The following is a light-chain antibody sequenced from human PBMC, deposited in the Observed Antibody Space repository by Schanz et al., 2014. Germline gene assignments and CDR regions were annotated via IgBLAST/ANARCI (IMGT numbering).Light chain of an antibody. CDR3: QQLNSYPRT. CDR2: GAS. J-gene: IGKJ2*01. Sequence: EIVLTQSPGTLSLSPGERATLSCRASQSVSSSYLAWYQQKPGQAPRLLIYGASTLQTGVPSRFSGSGSGTDFTLTITSLQPEDFATYYCQQLNSYPRTFGQGTKLEIK. CDR1: QSVSSSY. V-gene: IGKV3-20*01.